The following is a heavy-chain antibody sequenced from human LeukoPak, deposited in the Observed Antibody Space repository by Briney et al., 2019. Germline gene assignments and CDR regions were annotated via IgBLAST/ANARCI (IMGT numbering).Heavy chain of an antibody. CDR1: GYTFTSYA. CDR3: ARAQGYSSGWYGFYYYYGMDV. V-gene: IGHV1-3*01. Sequence: ASVKVSCKASGYTFTSYAMHWVRQAPGQRLEWMGWINAGNGNTKYSQKFQGRVTITRDTSASTAYMELSSLRSEDTAVYYCARAQGYSSGWYGFYYYYGMDVWGQGTTVTVSS. D-gene: IGHD6-19*01. J-gene: IGHJ6*02. CDR2: INAGNGNT.